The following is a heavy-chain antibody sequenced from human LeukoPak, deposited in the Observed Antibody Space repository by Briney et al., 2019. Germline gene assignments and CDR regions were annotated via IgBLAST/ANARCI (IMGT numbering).Heavy chain of an antibody. Sequence: SETLSLTCTVSGGSISSSSYYWGWIRQPPGKGLEWIGYIYYSGSTNYNPSLKSRVTISVDTSKNQFSLKLSSVTAADTAVYYCARDTRYYYDSSGYFDLWGRGTLVTVSS. CDR2: IYYSGST. V-gene: IGHV4-61*01. CDR1: GGSISSSSYY. D-gene: IGHD3-22*01. J-gene: IGHJ2*01. CDR3: ARDTRYYYDSSGYFDL.